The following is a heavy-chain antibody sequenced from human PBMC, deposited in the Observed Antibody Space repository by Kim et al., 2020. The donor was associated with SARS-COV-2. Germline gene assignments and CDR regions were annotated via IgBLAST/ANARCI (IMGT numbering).Heavy chain of an antibody. CDR1: GFTFSSYW. V-gene: IGHV3-7*01. CDR2: IKQDGSEK. J-gene: IGHJ6*02. CDR3: AKHSSSWYAYYYGMDV. Sequence: GGSLRLSCAASGFTFSSYWMSWVRQAPGKGLEWVANIKQDGSEKYYVDSVKGRFTISRDNAKNSLYLQMNSLRAEDTAVYYCAKHSSSWYAYYYGMDVWGQGTTVTVSS. D-gene: IGHD6-13*01.